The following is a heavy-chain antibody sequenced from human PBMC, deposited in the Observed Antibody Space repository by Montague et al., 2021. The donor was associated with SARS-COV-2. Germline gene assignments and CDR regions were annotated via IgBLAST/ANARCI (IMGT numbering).Heavy chain of an antibody. CDR2: MKQDGSEK. CDR1: GFTFSTYW. Sequence: SLRLSCAASGFTFSTYWMSWVRQAPGKGLELVADMKQDGSEKYYVDSVKGRFTISRDNAKSLLYLEMNSLRAEDTAVYYCARDEGSHSIYYYDSSGYYVYWGQGTPVTVSS. CDR3: ARDEGSHSIYYYDSSGYYVY. J-gene: IGHJ4*02. V-gene: IGHV3-7*03. D-gene: IGHD3-22*01.